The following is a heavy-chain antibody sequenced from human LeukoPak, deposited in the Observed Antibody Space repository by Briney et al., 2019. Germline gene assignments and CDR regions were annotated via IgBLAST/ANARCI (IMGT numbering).Heavy chain of an antibody. J-gene: IGHJ6*03. CDR1: GFTFSSYE. CDR3: ARGSSSWYFDYYYYMDV. D-gene: IGHD6-13*01. V-gene: IGHV3-48*03. Sequence: PGGSLRLSCAASGFTFSSYEMNWVRQAPGKGLEWVSYISSSGSTIYYADSVKGRFTISRDNAKNSLYLQMNSLRAEDTAVYYCARGSSSWYFDYYYYMDVWGKGTTVTISS. CDR2: ISSSGSTI.